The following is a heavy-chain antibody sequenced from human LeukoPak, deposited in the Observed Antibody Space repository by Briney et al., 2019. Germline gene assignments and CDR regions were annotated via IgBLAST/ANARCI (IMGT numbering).Heavy chain of an antibody. CDR1: GGSISSGDYY. CDR2: IYYSGGT. D-gene: IGHD2-2*01. J-gene: IGHJ4*02. Sequence: SETLSLTCTVSGGSISSGDYYWSWIRQPPGKGLEWIGYIYYSGGTYYNPSLKSRVTISVDTSKNQFSLKLSSVTAADTAVYYCARGVVPAAGPPCYFDYWGQGTLVTVSS. CDR3: ARGVVPAAGPPCYFDY. V-gene: IGHV4-30-4*08.